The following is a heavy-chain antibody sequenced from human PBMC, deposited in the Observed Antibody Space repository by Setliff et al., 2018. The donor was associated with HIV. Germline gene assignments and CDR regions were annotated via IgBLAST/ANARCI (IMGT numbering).Heavy chain of an antibody. CDR3: ARDLVGATGIDY. CDR2: INPNSGGT. Sequence: ASVKVSCKASGYTFTGYYMHWVRQAPGQGLEWMGRINPNSGGTNYAQKFQGRVTMTRDTSISTAYMELSRLRSDDTAVYYCARDLVGATGIDYWGQGTLVTVSS. V-gene: IGHV1-2*06. D-gene: IGHD1-26*01. J-gene: IGHJ4*02. CDR1: GYTFTGYY.